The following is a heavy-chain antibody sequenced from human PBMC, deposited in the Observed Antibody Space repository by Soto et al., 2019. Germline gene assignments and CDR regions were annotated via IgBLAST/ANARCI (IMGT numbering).Heavy chain of an antibody. V-gene: IGHV2-5*02. CDR1: GFSLSTSGVS. CDR2: IFWDDDR. D-gene: IGHD6-19*01. J-gene: IGHJ4*02. CDR3: AHRPSGWYLFDY. Sequence: SVPMLVNPTQTLTLTCSFSGFSLSTSGVSVGWIRQPPEKALEWLALIFWDDDRRYSPSLKSRLTITKDTSKNQVVLTMTNMDPVDTATYYCAHRPSGWYLFDYWGQGTLVTVSS.